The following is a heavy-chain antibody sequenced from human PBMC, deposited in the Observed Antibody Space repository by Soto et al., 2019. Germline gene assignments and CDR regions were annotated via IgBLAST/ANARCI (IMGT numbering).Heavy chain of an antibody. V-gene: IGHV3-74*01. Sequence: GGSLRLSCAASGFTFSSYWMHWVRQAPGKGLVWVSRINSDGSSTSYADSVKGRFTISRDNAKNTLYLQMNSLRAEDTAVYYCARVSGYYYDSSGYYPWYYYGMDVWGQGTTVTVSS. CDR3: ARVSGYYYDSSGYYPWYYYGMDV. CDR1: GFTFSSYW. D-gene: IGHD3-22*01. CDR2: INSDGSST. J-gene: IGHJ6*02.